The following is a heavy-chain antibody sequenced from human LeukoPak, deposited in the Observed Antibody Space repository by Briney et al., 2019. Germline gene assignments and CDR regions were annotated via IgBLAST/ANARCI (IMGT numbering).Heavy chain of an antibody. Sequence: SETLSLTCTVSGGSISSYYWNWIRQPPGKGLEWIGYIYYSGSTYYNPSLKSRVTISIDTSKNQFSLKLSSVTAADTAIYYCTREMYDSGGYRVSYFDYWGQGTLVTVSS. CDR2: IYYSGST. D-gene: IGHD3-22*01. V-gene: IGHV4-59*12. CDR3: TREMYDSGGYRVSYFDY. CDR1: GGSISSYY. J-gene: IGHJ4*02.